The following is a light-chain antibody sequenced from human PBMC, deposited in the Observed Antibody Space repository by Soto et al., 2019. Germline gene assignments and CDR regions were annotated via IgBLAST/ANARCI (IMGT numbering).Light chain of an antibody. Sequence: QSALTQPASVSGSPGQSITIACAGTSSDVANFNLVSWYQHHPGKAPKLMIFEVSKRPSGVSNRYSGSKSGNTASLTISGLQAEDEADYYCCSYAGNKIHYVFGTGTKVTVL. CDR1: SSDVANFNL. CDR2: EVS. J-gene: IGLJ1*01. CDR3: CSYAGNKIHYV. V-gene: IGLV2-23*02.